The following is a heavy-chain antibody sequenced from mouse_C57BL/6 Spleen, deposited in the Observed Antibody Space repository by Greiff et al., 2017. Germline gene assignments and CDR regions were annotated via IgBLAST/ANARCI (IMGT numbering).Heavy chain of an antibody. CDR1: GFTFSNYW. Sequence: EVKVEESGGGLVQPGGSMKLSCVASGFTFSNYWMNWVRQSPEKGLEWVAQIRLKSDNYATHYAESVKGRFTISRDDSKSSVYLQMNNLRAEDTGIYYCTGDHYYAMDYWGQGTSVTVSS. J-gene: IGHJ4*01. CDR3: TGDHYYAMDY. V-gene: IGHV6-3*01. CDR2: IRLKSDNYAT.